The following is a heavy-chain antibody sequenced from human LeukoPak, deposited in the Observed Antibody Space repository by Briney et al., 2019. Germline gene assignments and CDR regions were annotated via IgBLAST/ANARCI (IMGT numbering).Heavy chain of an antibody. CDR2: IIPIFGTA. Sequence: SVTVSCRASGGTFSSYAISWVRQAPGQGLEWMGGIIPIFGTANYAQKFQGRVTITADESTSTAYMELGSLRSEDTAVYYCARGSALLALTFDYWGQGTLVTVSS. V-gene: IGHV1-69*01. D-gene: IGHD2-15*01. CDR3: ARGSALLALTFDY. CDR1: GGTFSSYA. J-gene: IGHJ4*02.